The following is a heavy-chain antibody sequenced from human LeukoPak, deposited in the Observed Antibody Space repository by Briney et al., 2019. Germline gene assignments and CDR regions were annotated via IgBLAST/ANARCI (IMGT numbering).Heavy chain of an antibody. V-gene: IGHV4-59*08. D-gene: IGHD5-12*01. CDR3: ARLYKSAGPNLGGYDPHGWYYFDY. J-gene: IGHJ4*02. Sequence: SETLSLTCTVSGGSISSYYWSWIRQPPGKGLEWIGYIYYSGSTNYNPSLKSRVTISVDTSKNQFSLKLSSVTAADTAVYYCARLYKSAGPNLGGYDPHGWYYFDYWGQGTLVTVSS. CDR1: GGSISSYY. CDR2: IYYSGST.